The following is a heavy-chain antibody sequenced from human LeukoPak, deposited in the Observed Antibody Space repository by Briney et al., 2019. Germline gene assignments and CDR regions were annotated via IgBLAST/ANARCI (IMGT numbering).Heavy chain of an antibody. CDR3: ASQDWFDP. Sequence: ASVKVSCKASGYTFTRHYMNWVRQAPGQGLEWMGKINPSSGGTGYAQKFQGRVTITTDESTSTAYMELSSLRSEDTAVYYYASQDWFDPWGQGTLVTVSS. CDR1: GYTFTRHY. J-gene: IGHJ5*02. CDR2: INPSSGGT. V-gene: IGHV1-46*01.